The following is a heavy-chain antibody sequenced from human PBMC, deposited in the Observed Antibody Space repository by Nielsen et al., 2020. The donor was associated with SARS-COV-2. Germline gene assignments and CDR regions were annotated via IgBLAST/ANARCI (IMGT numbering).Heavy chain of an antibody. J-gene: IGHJ4*02. CDR1: GFTFSSYG. CDR2: IWYDGSNK. D-gene: IGHD1-26*01. CDR3: AKAGSHSYFDH. V-gene: IGHV3-33*06. Sequence: SCAASGFTFSSYGMHWVRQAPGKGLEWVAVIWYDGSNKYYADSVKGRFTISRDNFKNALYLQMNSLRAEDTAVYYCAKAGSHSYFDHWGQGTLVTVSS.